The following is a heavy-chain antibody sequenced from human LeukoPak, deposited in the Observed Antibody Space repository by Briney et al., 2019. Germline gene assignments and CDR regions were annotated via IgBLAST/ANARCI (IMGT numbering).Heavy chain of an antibody. CDR3: ARATTPRYFDY. CDR2: IYHSGST. Sequence: SETLSLTCAVSGGSISSGGYSWSWIRQPPGKGLEWIGYIYHSGSTYCNPSLKSRVTISVDTSKNQFSLKLSSVTAADTAVYYCARATTPRYFDYWGQGTLVTVSS. J-gene: IGHJ4*02. V-gene: IGHV4-30-2*01. D-gene: IGHD4-11*01. CDR1: GGSISSGGYS.